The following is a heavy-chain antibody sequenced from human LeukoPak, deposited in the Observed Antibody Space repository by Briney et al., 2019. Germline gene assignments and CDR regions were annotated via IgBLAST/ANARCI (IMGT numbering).Heavy chain of an antibody. V-gene: IGHV4-59*01. D-gene: IGHD3-10*01. Sequence: TSETLSLTCTVSGGSISSYYWIWIRQPPGKGLEWIGYIYYSGSTNYNPSLKSRVTISVDTSKNQFSLKLSSVTAADTAVYYCARAPSYYGSGSYEADYWGQGTLVTVSS. J-gene: IGHJ4*02. CDR2: IYYSGST. CDR3: ARAPSYYGSGSYEADY. CDR1: GGSISSYY.